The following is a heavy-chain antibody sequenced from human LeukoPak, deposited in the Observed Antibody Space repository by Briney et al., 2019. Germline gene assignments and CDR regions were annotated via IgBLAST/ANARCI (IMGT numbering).Heavy chain of an antibody. V-gene: IGHV4-4*07. D-gene: IGHD6-13*01. CDR1: GGPMSPYH. Sequence: PSETLSLTCTVSGGPMSPYHWTWIRQPAGKGLEWIGRLHTSGNKNYNPSLKGRVTISVDTSKNQFSLEMTSVTAADTAVYFCARDPFRSSFDPWGQGILVTVSS. J-gene: IGHJ5*02. CDR2: LHTSGNK. CDR3: ARDPFRSSFDP.